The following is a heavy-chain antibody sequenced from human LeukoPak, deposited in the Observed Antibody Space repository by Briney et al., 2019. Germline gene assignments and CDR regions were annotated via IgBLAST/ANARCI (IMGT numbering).Heavy chain of an antibody. CDR2: LSYDGSNK. V-gene: IGHV3-30-3*01. CDR3: ARGPNMIVVVITTLVGAFDI. D-gene: IGHD3-22*01. J-gene: IGHJ3*02. CDR1: GFTFRSYA. Sequence: GGSLRLSCAASGFTFRSYALHGFRQAPGKGLEGVPVLSYDGSNKYYADSVKGRFTISRDNSKNTLYLQMNSLRAEDTAVYYCARGPNMIVVVITTLVGAFDIWGQGTMVTVSS.